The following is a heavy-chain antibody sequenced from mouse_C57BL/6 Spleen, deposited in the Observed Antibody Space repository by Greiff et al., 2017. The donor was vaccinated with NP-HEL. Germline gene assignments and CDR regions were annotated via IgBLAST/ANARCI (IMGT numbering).Heavy chain of an antibody. D-gene: IGHD1-1*01. Sequence: VQLQQPGAELVKPGASVKMSCKASGYTFTSYWITWVKQRPGQGLEWIGDIYPGSGSTNYNEKFKSKATLTVDTSSSTAYMQLSSLTAEDSAVYYCALYYGNYAMDYWGQGTSVTVSS. CDR1: GYTFTSYW. CDR3: ALYYGNYAMDY. V-gene: IGHV1-55*01. CDR2: IYPGSGST. J-gene: IGHJ4*01.